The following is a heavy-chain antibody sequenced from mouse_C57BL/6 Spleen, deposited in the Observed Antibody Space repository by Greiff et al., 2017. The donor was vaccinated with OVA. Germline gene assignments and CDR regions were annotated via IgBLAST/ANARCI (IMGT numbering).Heavy chain of an antibody. CDR1: GYTFTSYW. Sequence: VQLQQPGAELVKPGASVKMSCKASGYTFTSYWITWVKQRPGQGLEWIGDIYPGSGSTNYNEKFKSKATLTVDTSSSTAYMQLSSLTSEDSAVYYCARRGDFYDVYYAMDYWGQGTSVTVSS. J-gene: IGHJ4*01. V-gene: IGHV1-55*01. CDR2: IYPGSGST. D-gene: IGHD2-12*01. CDR3: ARRGDFYDVYYAMDY.